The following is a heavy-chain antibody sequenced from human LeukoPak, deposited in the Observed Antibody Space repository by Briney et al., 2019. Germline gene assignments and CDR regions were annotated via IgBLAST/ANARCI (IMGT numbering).Heavy chain of an antibody. CDR3: ARQSYFDGRGDDAFDI. CDR1: GYTFDNYG. V-gene: IGHV1-18*01. J-gene: IGHJ3*02. CDR2: ISPYNGNT. Sequence: ASVKVSCKASGYTFDNYGISWVRQVPGQGRKWMGWISPYNGNTKFAQNFQGRVTVTTETSTSTAYMELRSLRSDDTAVYYCARQSYFDGRGDDAFDIWGRGTMVTVSS. D-gene: IGHD2-15*01.